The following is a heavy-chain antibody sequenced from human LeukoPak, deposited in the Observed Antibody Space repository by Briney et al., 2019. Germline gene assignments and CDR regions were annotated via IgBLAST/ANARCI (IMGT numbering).Heavy chain of an antibody. D-gene: IGHD2-21*01. V-gene: IGHV3-48*01. CDR1: GFTFSSCI. CDR2: ISSSSSTI. Sequence: PGGSLRLSCAASGFTFSSCIMNSVRHAPGKGLEWVSYISSSSSTIYSAASVKGRFPISRDKAKNSLYLQMNSLRAEDTAVYYCTTEGGGSVVGRSYYYMDVWGKGTTVTVSS. CDR3: TTEGGGSVVGRSYYYMDV. J-gene: IGHJ6*03.